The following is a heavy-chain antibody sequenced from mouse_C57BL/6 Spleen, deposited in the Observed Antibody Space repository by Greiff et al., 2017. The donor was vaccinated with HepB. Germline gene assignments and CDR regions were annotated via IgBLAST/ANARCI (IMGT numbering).Heavy chain of an antibody. CDR2: INPNNGGT. CDR1: GYTFTDYN. V-gene: IGHV1-22*01. D-gene: IGHD3-2*02. J-gene: IGHJ3*01. Sequence: EVQLQQSGPELVKPGASVKMSCKASGYTFTDYNMHWVKQSHGKSLEWIGYINPNNGGTSYNKKFKGKATLTVNKSSSTAYMELRSLTSEDSSVYYCASGSSGDVPYWGHRTLVTVSA. CDR3: ASGSSGDVPY.